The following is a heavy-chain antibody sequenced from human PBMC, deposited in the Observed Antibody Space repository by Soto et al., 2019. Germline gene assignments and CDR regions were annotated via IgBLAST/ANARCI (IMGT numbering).Heavy chain of an antibody. D-gene: IGHD1-26*01. CDR2: IFINGNT. Sequence: SETLSLTCTVSSGSVSTYYWGWIRQPAGKGLEWIGRIFINGNTNYNPSLRSRVTMSVDTSKGQFSLNLTSVTAADTAVYFCARSGGSYNFDSWGQGILVTVSS. CDR1: SGSVSTYY. CDR3: ARSGGSYNFDS. V-gene: IGHV4-4*07. J-gene: IGHJ4*02.